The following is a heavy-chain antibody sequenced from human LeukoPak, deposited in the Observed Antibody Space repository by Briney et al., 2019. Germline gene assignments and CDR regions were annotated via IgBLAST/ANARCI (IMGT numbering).Heavy chain of an antibody. CDR2: INPSGGST. D-gene: IGHD1-1*01. CDR3: ARTFWWGKQQRPQTGTRNWFDP. J-gene: IGHJ5*02. V-gene: IGHV1-46*01. Sequence: ASVKVSCKASGYTFTSYYMHWVRQAPGQGLEWMGIINPSGGSTSYAQKFQGRVTMTRDTSISTAYMELSRLRSDDTAVYYCARTFWWGKQQRPQTGTRNWFDPWGQGTLVTVSS. CDR1: GYTFTSYY.